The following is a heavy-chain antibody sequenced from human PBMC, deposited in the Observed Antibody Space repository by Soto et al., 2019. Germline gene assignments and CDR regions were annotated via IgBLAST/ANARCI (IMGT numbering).Heavy chain of an antibody. Sequence: SETLSLTCTVSGDSISNYYWSWIRQSPGRGLEWIGYIYYTGTTNYNPSLKSRVTISVDTSRNQFSLNLSSVTAADTAVYYCARKANSNNWYPFDYWGQGYLVPVS. CDR1: GDSISNYY. J-gene: IGHJ4*02. CDR3: ARKANSNNWYPFDY. D-gene: IGHD6-13*01. CDR2: IYYTGTT. V-gene: IGHV4-59*08.